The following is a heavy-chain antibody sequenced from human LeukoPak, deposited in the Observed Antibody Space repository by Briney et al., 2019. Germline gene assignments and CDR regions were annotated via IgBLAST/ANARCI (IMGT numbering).Heavy chain of an antibody. CDR3: ARKGSGVLLWFGELLLGAFDI. J-gene: IGHJ3*02. D-gene: IGHD3-10*01. CDR2: IKQDGSEK. V-gene: IGHV3-7*01. Sequence: GGSLRLSCAASGFTFSIYWMSWVRQAPGKGLEWVANIKQDGSEKYYVDSVKGRFTISRDNAKNSLYLQMNSLRAEDTAVYYCARKGSGVLLWFGELLLGAFDIWGQGTMVTVSS. CDR1: GFTFSIYW.